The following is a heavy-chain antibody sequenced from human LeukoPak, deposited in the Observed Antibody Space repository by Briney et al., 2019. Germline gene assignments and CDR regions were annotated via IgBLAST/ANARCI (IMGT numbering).Heavy chain of an antibody. Sequence: PSETLSLTCTVSGGSITSYYWSWIRQPPGKGLEWIGSIYYSGSTNYNPSLKSRVTISVDTSKNQFSLKLSSVTAADTAVYYCARHWDYGDSNWFDPWSQGTLVTVSS. CDR2: IYYSGST. J-gene: IGHJ5*02. CDR1: GGSITSYY. D-gene: IGHD4-17*01. V-gene: IGHV4-59*08. CDR3: ARHWDYGDSNWFDP.